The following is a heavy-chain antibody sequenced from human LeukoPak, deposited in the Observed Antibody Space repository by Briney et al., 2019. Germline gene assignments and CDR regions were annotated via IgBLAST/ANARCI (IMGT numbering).Heavy chain of an antibody. V-gene: IGHV3-30*02. CDR2: IRYDGSNK. J-gene: IGHJ4*02. Sequence: GGSLRLSCAASGFTFSSYGMHWVRQAPGKGLEWVAFIRYDGSNKYYADSVKGRFTISRDNSKDTLYLQMNSLRAEDTAVYYCAKGSGYSYGSYDYWGQGTLVTVSS. CDR3: AKGSGYSYGSYDY. D-gene: IGHD5-18*01. CDR1: GFTFSSYG.